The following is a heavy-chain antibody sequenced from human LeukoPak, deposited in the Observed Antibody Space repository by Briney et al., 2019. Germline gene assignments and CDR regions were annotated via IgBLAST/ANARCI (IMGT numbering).Heavy chain of an antibody. CDR2: ISYDGNNQ. D-gene: IGHD2-15*01. CDR3: ARGAIGSLGYCSGGSCPPAYLFVY. V-gene: IGHV3-30*04. CDR1: GFTFSSYA. J-gene: IGHJ4*02. Sequence: GGSLRLSCAPSGFTFSSYAMHWVRQAPGKGLEWVAFISYDGNNQYYADSEKGRFTISRDNSKNTLYLEMNSLRAEDTAVYYCARGAIGSLGYCSGGSCPPAYLFVYWGQGTLVTVYS.